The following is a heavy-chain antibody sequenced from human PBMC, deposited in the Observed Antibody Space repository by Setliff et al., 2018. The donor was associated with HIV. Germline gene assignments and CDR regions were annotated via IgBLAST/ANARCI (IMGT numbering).Heavy chain of an antibody. J-gene: IGHJ4*02. Sequence: QPGGSLRLSCAASGFSINNKYMGWVRQAPGKGLEWVSIIYSDDYTYYADSFKGRFAMSRDSSKNILSLQMTNLRAEDTAVYFCTRRAYCSSTTCFDFWGQGTLVTVSS. CDR1: GFSINNKY. V-gene: IGHV3-66*04. CDR3: TRRAYCSSTTCFDF. D-gene: IGHD2-2*01. CDR2: IYSDDYT.